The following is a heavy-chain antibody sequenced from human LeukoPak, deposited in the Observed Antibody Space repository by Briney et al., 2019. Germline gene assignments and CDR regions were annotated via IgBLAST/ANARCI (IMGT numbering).Heavy chain of an antibody. CDR3: ARGYCSGDCFTLFDY. Sequence: ASVKLSFNCSGYMFTVNNMHLVRDAPGQGLEWMGWINPNSGGTNYAQKFQGRVTMTRDTSISTAYMELSSLRSDDTAVYYCARGYCSGDCFTLFDYWGQGTLVTVSS. J-gene: IGHJ4*02. CDR2: INPNSGGT. CDR1: GYMFTVNN. V-gene: IGHV1-2*02. D-gene: IGHD2-21*02.